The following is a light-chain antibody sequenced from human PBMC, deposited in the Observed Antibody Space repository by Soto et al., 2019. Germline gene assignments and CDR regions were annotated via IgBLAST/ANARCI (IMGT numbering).Light chain of an antibody. CDR3: QQYNDWPYT. CDR2: GSS. J-gene: IGKJ2*01. Sequence: ERVLTQSPAILSVSPGERATLSCRASQSVSSDLAWYQQKPGQAPRLLIYGSSSRATDVPARFSASGSGTDFTLPITGLQSEDFAVYYCQQYNDWPYTFGQGTKLEI. V-gene: IGKV3-15*01. CDR1: QSVSSD.